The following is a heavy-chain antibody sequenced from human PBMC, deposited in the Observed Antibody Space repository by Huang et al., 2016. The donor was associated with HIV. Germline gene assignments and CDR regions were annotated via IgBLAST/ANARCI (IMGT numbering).Heavy chain of an antibody. V-gene: IGHV4-39*01. D-gene: IGHD6-19*01. CDR3: ARHGRVAGHYYNNMDV. CDR1: GGSISSSSYY. J-gene: IGHJ6*02. Sequence: LQLQESGPGLVKSSETLSLICTVSGGSISSSSYYWGWIPQPPGKGPEWIGSIYYSGNTDYSPPHRSRVTITVDTSKNQFSLKVNSVTAADTAVYYCARHGRVAGHYYNNMDVWGRGTTVTVSS. CDR2: IYYSGNT.